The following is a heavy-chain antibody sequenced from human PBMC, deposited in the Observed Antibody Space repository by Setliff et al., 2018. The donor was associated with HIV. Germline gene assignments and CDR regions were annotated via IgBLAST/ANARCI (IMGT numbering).Heavy chain of an antibody. CDR1: GFTFRSYE. J-gene: IGHJ3*01. Sequence: PGGSLRLSCAASGFTFRSYEMNWVRQAPGKGLEWLSYISSSGNTIYYTDSLKGRFTISRDNARSSLYLEMNSLRAEDTAVYYCARDDGGYNYAEAFDVWGQGTMVTVSS. V-gene: IGHV3-48*03. CDR2: ISSSGNTI. CDR3: ARDDGGYNYAEAFDV. D-gene: IGHD3-16*01.